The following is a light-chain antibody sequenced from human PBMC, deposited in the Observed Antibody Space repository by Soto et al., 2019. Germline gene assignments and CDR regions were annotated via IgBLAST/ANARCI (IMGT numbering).Light chain of an antibody. J-gene: IGKJ1*01. V-gene: IGKV1-9*01. Sequence: DIHLTQSPSFLSASVGDRVTITCRASQGIRNYLAWYQQKPGKAPKLLIYAASTLQSGVPSSFSGSGSGTEFTLSISSLQPEDFATYYCQQLDSYPLTFGQGTKVEI. CDR3: QQLDSYPLT. CDR2: AAS. CDR1: QGIRNY.